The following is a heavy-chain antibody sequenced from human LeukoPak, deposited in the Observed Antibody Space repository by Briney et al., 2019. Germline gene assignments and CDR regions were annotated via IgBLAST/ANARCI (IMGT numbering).Heavy chain of an antibody. CDR2: LNPNSGGA. J-gene: IGHJ4*02. D-gene: IGHD5-12*01. CDR1: EYTFTGYY. V-gene: IGHV1-2*02. Sequence: ASVKVSCEASEYTFTGYYIHWVRQAPGQGLEWMGWLNPNSGGANYAQKFQGRVTMTRDTSIRTAYMELSRLTSDDAAVYYCATGYSDNWYYFDYWGQGTLVTVSS. CDR3: ATGYSDNWYYFDY.